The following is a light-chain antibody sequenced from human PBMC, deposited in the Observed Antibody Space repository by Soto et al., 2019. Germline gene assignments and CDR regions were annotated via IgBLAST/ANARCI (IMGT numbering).Light chain of an antibody. CDR3: QQCSSSPRT. J-gene: IGKJ2*01. CDR1: QSLTNSR. Sequence: EIVLTQSPGTLSLSPGERATLSCRASQSLTNSRLAWYQQKPGQAPKVLIYGGSNRATGIPDRFSGSGSGTDFTINISRLEPEDFAVYYCQQCSSSPRTFGKWTKLEIK. V-gene: IGKV3-20*01. CDR2: GGS.